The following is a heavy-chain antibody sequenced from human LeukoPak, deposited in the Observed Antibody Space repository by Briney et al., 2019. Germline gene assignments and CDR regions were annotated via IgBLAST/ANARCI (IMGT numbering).Heavy chain of an antibody. J-gene: IGHJ4*02. CDR2: INPNSGGT. D-gene: IGHD1-26*01. Sequence: ASVKVSCKASGYTFTGYYMHWVRQAPGQGLEWMGWINPNSGGTNYAQKFQGWVTMTRDTSISTAYMELSRLRSDDTAVYYCARESIVGATLLDYWGQGTLVTVSS. V-gene: IGHV1-2*04. CDR1: GYTFTGYY. CDR3: ARESIVGATLLDY.